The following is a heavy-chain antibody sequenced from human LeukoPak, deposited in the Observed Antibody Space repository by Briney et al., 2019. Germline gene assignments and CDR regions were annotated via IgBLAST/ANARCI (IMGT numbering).Heavy chain of an antibody. V-gene: IGHV3-7*01. D-gene: IGHD3-10*01. CDR2: IKYHGSDE. J-gene: IGHJ4*02. Sequence: GGSLRLSCAASGFTFSDYWMSWVRQAPGKGLEWVANIKYHGSDEHYVDSVRGRFTVSRDNAKNSLFLQMNSLRAEDTAVYYCARIGGSGTYWDYWGQGTLVTVSS. CDR3: ARIGGSGTYWDY. CDR1: GFTFSDYW.